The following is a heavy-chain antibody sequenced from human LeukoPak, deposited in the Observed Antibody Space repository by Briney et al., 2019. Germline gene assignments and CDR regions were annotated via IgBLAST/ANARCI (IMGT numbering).Heavy chain of an antibody. Sequence: PSETLSLTCTVSGGSLSSGSYYWRWLRQPAGTGLEWIGRIYTSGSNNYNPSLKSRVTISVDTSKNQFSLKLSSVTAADTAVYYCARDSKTRYSSSWYNWFDPWGQGTLVTVSS. V-gene: IGHV4-61*02. CDR2: IYTSGSN. CDR3: ARDSKTRYSSSWYNWFDP. CDR1: GGSLSSGSYY. D-gene: IGHD6-13*01. J-gene: IGHJ5*02.